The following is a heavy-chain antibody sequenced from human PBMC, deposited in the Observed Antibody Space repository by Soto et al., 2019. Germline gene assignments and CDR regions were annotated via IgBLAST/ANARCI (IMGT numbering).Heavy chain of an antibody. CDR2: ISGSGGST. D-gene: IGHD6-13*01. J-gene: IGHJ4*02. CDR3: AKEHGSSWYDIDH. CDR1: GFTFSNYA. V-gene: IGHV3-23*01. Sequence: EVQLLESGGGLVQPGGSLRLSCAASGFTFSNYAVTWVRQAPGKGLVWVSTISGSGGSTYYADSVKGRFTISRDNSKNTLYRQMSSLRAEDKAVYYCAKEHGSSWYDIDHWGQGCKVTVSS.